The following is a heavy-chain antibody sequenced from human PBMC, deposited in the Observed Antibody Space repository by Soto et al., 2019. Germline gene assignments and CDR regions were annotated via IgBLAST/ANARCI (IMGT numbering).Heavy chain of an antibody. CDR1: GDSISNLDYF. CDR2: IYKSATT. Sequence: SETLSLTCSVSGDSISNLDYFWAWIRQPPGQALEYIGYIYKSATTYYNPSFESRVAISVDTSKSQFSLNVTSVTAADTAVYFCARGRYCLTGRCFPNWFDSWGQGALVTVSS. CDR3: ARGRYCLTGRCFPNWFDS. D-gene: IGHD7-27*01. J-gene: IGHJ5*01. V-gene: IGHV4-30-4*01.